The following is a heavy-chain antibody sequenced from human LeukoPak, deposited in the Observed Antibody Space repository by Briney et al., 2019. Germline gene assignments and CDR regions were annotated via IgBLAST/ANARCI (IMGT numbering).Heavy chain of an antibody. CDR3: ASLHYYGSGSHWD. V-gene: IGHV4-59*01. D-gene: IGHD3-10*01. Sequence: SETLSLTCTVSGGSISSYYWSWIRQPPGKGLEWIGYIYYSGSTNYNPSLKSRVTISVDTSKNQFSLKLSSVTAADTAVYYCASLHYYGSGSHWDWGQGTLVIVSS. CDR1: GGSISSYY. CDR2: IYYSGST. J-gene: IGHJ4*02.